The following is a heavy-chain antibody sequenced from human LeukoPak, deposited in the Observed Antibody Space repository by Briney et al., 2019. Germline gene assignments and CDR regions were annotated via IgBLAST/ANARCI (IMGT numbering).Heavy chain of an antibody. CDR1: GYTFTSYG. Sequence: ASVKVSCKASGYTFTSYGISWVRQAPGQGLEWMGWISAYNGNTNYAQKLQGRVTMTTDTSTSTAYMELRSLRSDDTAVYYCARDRWSSSSSEGIFDIWGQGTMVIVSS. D-gene: IGHD6-6*01. CDR2: ISAYNGNT. V-gene: IGHV1-18*01. CDR3: ARDRWSSSSSEGIFDI. J-gene: IGHJ3*02.